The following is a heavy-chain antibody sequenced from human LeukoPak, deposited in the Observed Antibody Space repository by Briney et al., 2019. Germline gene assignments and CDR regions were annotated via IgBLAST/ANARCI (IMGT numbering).Heavy chain of an antibody. CDR3: ARISSNGRYYYYYPLDV. J-gene: IGHJ6*02. CDR1: GFTLSSYI. CDR2: ISSGSTYI. Sequence: GGSLRLSCAASGFTLSSYIMNWVRQAPGKGLEWVSSISSGSTYIYYADSVKGRFTISRDNAKNSLYLQMNTLGVEDTAVYYCARISSNGRYYYYYPLDVWGQGTTVTVSS. D-gene: IGHD6-19*01. V-gene: IGHV3-21*03.